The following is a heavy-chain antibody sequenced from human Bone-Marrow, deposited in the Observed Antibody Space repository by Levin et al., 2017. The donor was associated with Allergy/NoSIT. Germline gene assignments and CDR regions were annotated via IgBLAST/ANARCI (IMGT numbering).Heavy chain of an antibody. V-gene: IGHV7-4-1*02. CDR2: IDINSGNP. D-gene: IGHD3/OR15-3a*01. CDR3: ARPLDGHNWFDP. J-gene: IGHJ5*02. Sequence: GESLKISCKASGYTFSRYAMNWLRQAPGQGLEWMGWIDINSGNPTYAQGFTGRFVFSLDTSVTTAYLQISSLKAEDTAVYYCARPLDGHNWFDPWGQGTLVTVSS. CDR1: GYTFSRYA.